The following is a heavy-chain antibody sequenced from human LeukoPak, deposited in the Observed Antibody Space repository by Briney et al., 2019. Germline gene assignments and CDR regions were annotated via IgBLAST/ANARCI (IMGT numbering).Heavy chain of an antibody. J-gene: IGHJ5*02. CDR3: AKDQSHHDSSGSLYDP. V-gene: IGHV3-30*02. CDR2: IRNDASDK. CDR1: GLTFSSYG. Sequence: PGGTLRLSCAASGLTFSSYGMHWVRHAPGKGLEWVAFIRNDASDKYYADSVKGRFTISRDNSENTLYLEVHSLRVEDTAVYYCAKDQSHHDSSGSLYDPWGQGSLVSVSS. D-gene: IGHD3-22*01.